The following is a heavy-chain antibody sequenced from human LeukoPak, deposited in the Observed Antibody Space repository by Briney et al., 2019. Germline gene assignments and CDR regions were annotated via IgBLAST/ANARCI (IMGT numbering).Heavy chain of an antibody. J-gene: IGHJ5*01. CDR2: MSPNSGDT. CDR1: GYTFTSSD. D-gene: IGHD3-10*01. CDR3: ARVGLRGSGTPHDWFDS. V-gene: IGHV1-8*01. Sequence: ASMKVSCKASGYTFTSSDINWVRQATGEGLEWMGWMSPNSGDTGYAGKFQGRITMTRDTSINTAYMELSSLRSEDTAVYYCARVGLRGSGTPHDWFDSWGQGTLITVSS.